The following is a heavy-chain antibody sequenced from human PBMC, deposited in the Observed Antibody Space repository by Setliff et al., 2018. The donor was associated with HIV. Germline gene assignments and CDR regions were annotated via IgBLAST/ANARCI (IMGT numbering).Heavy chain of an antibody. D-gene: IGHD3-10*02. CDR3: ARDKGPPPVVHLDY. CDR1: GFTFSDYY. CDR2: ISSSGSTI. Sequence: GGSLRLSCAASGFTFSDYYMSWIRQAPGKGLEWVSYISSSGSTIYYADSLKGRFTISRDNAKNSLYLQMNSLRAEDTAMYYCARDKGPPPVVHLDYWGQGTLVTVSS. V-gene: IGHV3-11*01. J-gene: IGHJ4*02.